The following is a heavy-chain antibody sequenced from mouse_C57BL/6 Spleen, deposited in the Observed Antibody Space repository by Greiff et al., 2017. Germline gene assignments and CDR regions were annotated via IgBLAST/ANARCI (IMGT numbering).Heavy chain of an antibody. V-gene: IGHV1-15*01. CDR1: GYTFTDYE. CDR3: TRNLYYYGSSYLPFGG. Sequence: VKLLESGAELVRPGASVTLSCKASGYTFTDYEMHWVKQTPVHGLEWIGAIDPETGGTAYNQKFKGKAILTADKSSSTAYMELRSLTSEDSAVYYCTRNLYYYGSSYLPFGGWGQGTTLTVSS. D-gene: IGHD1-1*01. J-gene: IGHJ2*01. CDR2: IDPETGGT.